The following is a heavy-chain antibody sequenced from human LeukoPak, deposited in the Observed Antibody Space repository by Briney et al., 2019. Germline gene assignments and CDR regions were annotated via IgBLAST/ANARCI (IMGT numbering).Heavy chain of an antibody. CDR3: AKPLEYYYDSSGYPADY. CDR2: ISGSGGST. D-gene: IGHD3-22*01. J-gene: IGHJ4*02. Sequence: GGSLRLSCAASGFTFSSYAMSWVRPAPGKGLEWVSAISGSGGSTYYADSVKGRFTISRDNSKNTLYLQMNSLRAEDTAVYYCAKPLEYYYDSSGYPADYWGQGTLVTVSS. V-gene: IGHV3-23*01. CDR1: GFTFSSYA.